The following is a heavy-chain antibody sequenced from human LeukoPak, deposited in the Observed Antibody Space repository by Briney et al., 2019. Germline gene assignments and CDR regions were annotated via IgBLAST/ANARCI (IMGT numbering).Heavy chain of an antibody. CDR2: IYYSGGT. D-gene: IGHD1-14*01. J-gene: IGHJ4*02. V-gene: IGHV4-59*01. CDR1: GGSISSYY. Sequence: PSETLSLTCTVSGGSISSYYWSWIRQPPGKGLEWIGYIYYSGGTNYNPSLKSRVTISVDTSKNQFSLKLSSVTAADTAVYYCALSNTGDYFDYWGQGTLVTVSS. CDR3: ALSNTGDYFDY.